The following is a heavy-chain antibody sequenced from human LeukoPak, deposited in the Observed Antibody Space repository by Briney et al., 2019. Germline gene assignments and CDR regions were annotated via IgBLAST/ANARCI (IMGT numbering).Heavy chain of an antibody. Sequence: GGSLRLSCAASGFTLSDHYIDWVRQAPGKGLEWLGRSRNKANSYTTEYAASVKGRFTISRDGSKDSLYLQMNSLKIDDTAVYYCARVDGNYYFDYWAREPWSPSP. CDR3: ARVDGNYYFDY. CDR2: SRNKANSYTT. D-gene: IGHD1-7*01. V-gene: IGHV3-72*01. CDR1: GFTLSDHY. J-gene: IGHJ4*02.